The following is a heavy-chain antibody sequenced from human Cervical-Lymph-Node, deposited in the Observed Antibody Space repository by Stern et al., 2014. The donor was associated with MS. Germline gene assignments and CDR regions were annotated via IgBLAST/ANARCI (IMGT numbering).Heavy chain of an antibody. D-gene: IGHD3-22*01. CDR2: IYPADSDT. CDR1: GYTFSNFW. V-gene: IGHV5-51*01. Sequence: VQLVESGAEVKKPGESLKISCRTSGYTFSNFWIRWVRQMPGKGLEWMGVIYPADSDTTYSPSFQGQVTISADESISTAYLQWRSLKASDTAMYYCVRRRDSAGYDTFDLWGQGTMLIVSS. J-gene: IGHJ3*01. CDR3: VRRRDSAGYDTFDL.